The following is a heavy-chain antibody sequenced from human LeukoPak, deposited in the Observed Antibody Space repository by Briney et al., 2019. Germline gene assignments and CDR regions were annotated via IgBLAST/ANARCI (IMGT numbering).Heavy chain of an antibody. CDR3: AKEGRYTGSYFDP. J-gene: IGHJ5*02. D-gene: IGHD1-26*01. Sequence: GRSLRLSCAASGFSFSSYAMHWVCQAPGKGLEWVALISSDGSSGYYADSMKGRFTISRDNSKNTVYLQMNSLRGEDTAVYYCAKEGRYTGSYFDPWGQGTLVTVSS. V-gene: IGHV3-30*18. CDR2: ISSDGSSG. CDR1: GFSFSSYA.